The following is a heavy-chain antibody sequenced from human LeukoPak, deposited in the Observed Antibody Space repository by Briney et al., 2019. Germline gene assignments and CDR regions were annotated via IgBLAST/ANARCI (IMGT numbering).Heavy chain of an antibody. V-gene: IGHV3-7*01. J-gene: IGHJ4*02. Sequence: GGSLRLSCVASGFTFSSRDWMTWVRQAPGKGLEWVANIKQDGSEKNYVDSVKGRFTISRDNAKNSLYLQMNSLRAEDTAVYYCARDAQDYYGSGNTMGYWGQGTLVTVSS. D-gene: IGHD3-10*01. CDR2: IKQDGSEK. CDR1: GFTFSSRDW. CDR3: ARDAQDYYGSGNTMGY.